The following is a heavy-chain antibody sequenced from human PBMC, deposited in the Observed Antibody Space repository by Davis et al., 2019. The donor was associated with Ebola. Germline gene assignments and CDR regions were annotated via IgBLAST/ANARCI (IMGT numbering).Heavy chain of an antibody. V-gene: IGHV3-15*01. Sequence: PGGSLRLSCAASGFTFSNAWMSWVRQAPGKGLEWVGRIKSKTDGGTTDYAAPVKGRFTISRDDSKNTLYLQMNSLKTEDTAVYYCTTDMVVAVPYYYGMDVWGQGTTVTVSS. J-gene: IGHJ6*02. CDR3: TTDMVVAVPYYYGMDV. D-gene: IGHD2-2*01. CDR2: IKSKTDGGTT. CDR1: GFTFSNAW.